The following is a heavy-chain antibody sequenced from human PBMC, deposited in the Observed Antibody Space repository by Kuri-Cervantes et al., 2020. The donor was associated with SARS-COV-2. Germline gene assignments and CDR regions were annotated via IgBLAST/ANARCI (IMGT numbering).Heavy chain of an antibody. V-gene: IGHV4-4*07. CDR3: ARVVRGVVDY. CDR1: GGSISSYY. D-gene: IGHD3-10*01. J-gene: IGHJ4*02. CDR2: IYTSGST. Sequence: ESLKISCTVSGGSISSYYWSWIRQPAGKGLEWIGRIYTSGSTNYNPSLKSRVTMSVDTSKNQFSLKLSSVAAADTAVYYCARVVRGVVDYWGRGTLVTVSS.